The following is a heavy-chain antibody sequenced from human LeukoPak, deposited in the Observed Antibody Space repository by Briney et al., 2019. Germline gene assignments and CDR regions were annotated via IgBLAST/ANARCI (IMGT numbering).Heavy chain of an antibody. CDR2: VSSTGGDK. Sequence: GGALRLSCTGSGVTFEDYYLSWIRQAPGKGLEWISYVSSTGGDKFYADPVKGRFTISRDNARNTLYMEMNDLIAEDTAFYYCARGENGSFDHWGQGTLVIVSS. V-gene: IGHV3-11*01. D-gene: IGHD3-10*01. J-gene: IGHJ4*02. CDR1: GVTFEDYY. CDR3: ARGENGSFDH.